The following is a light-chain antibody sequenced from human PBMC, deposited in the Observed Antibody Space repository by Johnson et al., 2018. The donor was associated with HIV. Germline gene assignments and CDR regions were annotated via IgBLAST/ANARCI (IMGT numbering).Light chain of an antibody. CDR2: ENN. CDR1: SSYIGNNY. J-gene: IGLJ1*01. V-gene: IGLV1-51*02. Sequence: QSVLTQPPSVSAAPGQKVSISCSGSSSYIGNNYVSWYQQLPGTAPKLLIYENNMRPSGIPDRFSGSKSGTSATLGITGLQTGDEADYYCGTWDSSLSAHYVFGTGTKITVL. CDR3: GTWDSSLSAHYV.